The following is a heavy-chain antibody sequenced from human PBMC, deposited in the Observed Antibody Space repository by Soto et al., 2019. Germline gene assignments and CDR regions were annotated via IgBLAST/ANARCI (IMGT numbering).Heavy chain of an antibody. CDR2: ISYDGSNK. J-gene: IGHJ6*02. CDR1: GFTFSSYA. D-gene: IGHD3-10*01. CDR3: ARDRPITMVRGVTSGMDV. Sequence: GGSLRLSCAASGFTFSSYAMHWVRQAPGKGLEWVAVISYDGSNKYYADSVKGRFTISRDNSKNTLYLQMNSLRAEDTAVYYCARDRPITMVRGVTSGMDVWGQGTTVTVSS. V-gene: IGHV3-30-3*01.